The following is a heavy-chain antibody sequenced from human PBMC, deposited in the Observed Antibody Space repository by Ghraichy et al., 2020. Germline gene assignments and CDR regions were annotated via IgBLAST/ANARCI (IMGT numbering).Heavy chain of an antibody. CDR1: GFTFSSYA. V-gene: IGHV3-23*01. J-gene: IGHJ2*01. CDR2: ISGSGSST. CDR3: AKLTVAGGRFGCFDL. Sequence: GGSLRLSCAASGFTFSSYAMSWVRQAPGKGLEWVSAISGSGSSTYYADSVKGRFTISRDNSKNTLYLQMNSLRAEDTAVYYCAKLTVAGGRFGCFDLWGRGTLVTVSS. D-gene: IGHD3-16*01.